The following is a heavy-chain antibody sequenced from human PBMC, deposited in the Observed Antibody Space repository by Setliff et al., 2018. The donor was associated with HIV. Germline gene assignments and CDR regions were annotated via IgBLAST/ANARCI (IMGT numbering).Heavy chain of an antibody. CDR1: GFSVGDNY. Sequence: EGSLRLSCEISGFSVGDNYMTWVRQTPKMGLEWVSLIYAAGATFYADSVKGRFTISRDNSNNALYLQMNSLRVEDTGTYYCAKDRVPDGLWAIDYWGQGATVTVSS. J-gene: IGHJ4*02. CDR2: IYAAGAT. V-gene: IGHV3-53*01. CDR3: AKDRVPDGLWAIDY. D-gene: IGHD3-16*01.